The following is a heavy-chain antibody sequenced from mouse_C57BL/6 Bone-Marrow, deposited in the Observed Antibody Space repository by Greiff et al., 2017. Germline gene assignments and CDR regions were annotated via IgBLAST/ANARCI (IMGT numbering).Heavy chain of an antibody. Sequence: VQLQQPGAELVKPGASVKMSCKASGYTFTSYWITWVKPRPGPGLEWIGDIYPTSGRTNYNEKFKSKAILTVDTSSNTAYMPLSSLTSEDSAVFYCARSGPLGRRFDYWGQGTTLTVSS. J-gene: IGHJ2*01. CDR1: GYTFTSYW. V-gene: IGHV1-55*01. CDR3: ARSGPLGRRFDY. D-gene: IGHD4-1*01. CDR2: IYPTSGRT.